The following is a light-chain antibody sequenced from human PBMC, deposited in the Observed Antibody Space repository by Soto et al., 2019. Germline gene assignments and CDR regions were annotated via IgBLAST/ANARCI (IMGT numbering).Light chain of an antibody. V-gene: IGKV3-15*01. CDR3: QQYDSWPPYT. Sequence: EIVMTQSPATLSVSPGERATLSCRASQSISTHLAWYQQKPGQTPRLLIYGASTRATGIAARFRGSGSGTEFTLTISSLQSEDFAVYYCQQYDSWPPYTFGQGTRLEIK. CDR2: GAS. CDR1: QSISTH. J-gene: IGKJ2*01.